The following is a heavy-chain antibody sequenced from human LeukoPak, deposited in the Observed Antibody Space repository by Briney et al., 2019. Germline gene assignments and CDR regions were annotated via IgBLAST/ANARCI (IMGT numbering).Heavy chain of an antibody. CDR2: ISSSSSYI. CDR3: ARDRGCSSTSCYSY. J-gene: IGHJ4*02. CDR1: GFTFSSYS. D-gene: IGHD2-2*02. V-gene: IGHV3-21*01. Sequence: GGSLRLSCAASGFTFSSYSMNWVRQAPGKGRGWVSSISSSSSYIYYADSVKGRFTISRDNAKTSMYLQMNSLRAEDTAVYYCARDRGCSSTSCYSYWGQGTLVTVSS.